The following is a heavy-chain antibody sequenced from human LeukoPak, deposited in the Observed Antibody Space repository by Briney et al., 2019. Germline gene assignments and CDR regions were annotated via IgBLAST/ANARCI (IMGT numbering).Heavy chain of an antibody. CDR3: TRGRYSGSYYVVDY. CDR1: GGSISSYY. V-gene: IGHV4-4*07. CDR2: IYTSGST. D-gene: IGHD1-26*01. J-gene: IGHJ4*02. Sequence: SETLSLTCTVSGGSISSYYWSWIRQPAGKGLEWIGRIYTSGSTNYNPSLKSRVTMSVDTSKNQFSLKLSSVTAADTAVYYCTRGRYSGSYYVVDYWGQGTLVTVSS.